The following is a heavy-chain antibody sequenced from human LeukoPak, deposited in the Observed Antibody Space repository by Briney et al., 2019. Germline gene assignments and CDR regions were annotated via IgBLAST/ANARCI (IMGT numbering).Heavy chain of an antibody. CDR1: GGSISSGSYY. CDR2: IYTSGST. Sequence: SGTLSLTCTVSGGSISSGSYYWSWIRQPAGKGLEWIGRIYTSGSTNYNPSLKSRVTISVDTSKNQFSLKLSSVTAADTAVYYCARDDDSSGYYFYAFDIWGQGTMVTVSS. V-gene: IGHV4-61*02. J-gene: IGHJ3*02. D-gene: IGHD3-22*01. CDR3: ARDDDSSGYYFYAFDI.